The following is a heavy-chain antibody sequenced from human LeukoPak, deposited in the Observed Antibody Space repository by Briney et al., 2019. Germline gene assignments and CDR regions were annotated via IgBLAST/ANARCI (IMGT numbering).Heavy chain of an antibody. CDR2: IVVGSGNT. CDR1: GFTFTNSA. D-gene: IGHD4-17*01. J-gene: IGHJ3*02. V-gene: IGHV1-58*02. Sequence: GTSVKVSCKASGFTFTNSAMQWVRQARGQRLEWIGWIVVGSGNTNYAQKFQERVTITRDMSTSTAYMELSSLRSEDTAVYYCATPREGDYQNDAFDIWGQGTMVTVSS. CDR3: ATPREGDYQNDAFDI.